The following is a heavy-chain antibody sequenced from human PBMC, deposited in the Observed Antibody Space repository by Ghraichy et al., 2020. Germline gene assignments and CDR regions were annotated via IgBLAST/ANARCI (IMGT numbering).Heavy chain of an antibody. CDR2: ITGRGRDT. Sequence: GGSLRLSCTVSGFTFSTHAMNWVRQAPGRGLEWVASITGRGRDTFYAGSVRGRFTISRDNSKNMLYLHTSTLRAEDTAVYYCARDQLFEEAYHYESSGADFWGQGTLVTVSS. V-gene: IGHV3-23*01. CDR3: ARDQLFEEAYHYESSGADF. J-gene: IGHJ4*02. CDR1: GFTFSTHA. D-gene: IGHD3-22*01.